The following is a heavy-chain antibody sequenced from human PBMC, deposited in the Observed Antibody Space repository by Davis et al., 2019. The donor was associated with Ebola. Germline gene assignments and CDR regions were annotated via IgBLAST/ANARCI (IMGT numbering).Heavy chain of an antibody. J-gene: IGHJ5*02. CDR2: INHSGST. Sequence: MPSETLSLTCAVYGWSSSGYYWSWIRQPPGKGLEWIGEINHSGSTNYNPSLKSRVTISVDTSKNQFSLKLSSVTAADTAVYYCARMKYSRKFDPWGQGTLVTVSS. CDR3: ARMKYSRKFDP. CDR1: GWSSSGYY. V-gene: IGHV4-34*01. D-gene: IGHD6-6*01.